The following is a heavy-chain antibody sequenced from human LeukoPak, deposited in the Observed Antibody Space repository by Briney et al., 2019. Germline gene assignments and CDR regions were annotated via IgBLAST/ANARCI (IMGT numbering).Heavy chain of an antibody. V-gene: IGHV1-18*01. CDR1: GYTFTDHG. CDR3: ARDLAFLPVPAANGWLDP. D-gene: IGHD3-16*01. Sequence: GASLKVSCKASGYTFTDHGISWVRQAPGQALEWMGWISTFNGDTNYAQKFQGRVTITSETSTNTAHMELRSLRSDDTAIYYCARDLAFLPVPAANGWLDPWGQGTLVTVSS. CDR2: ISTFNGDT. J-gene: IGHJ5*02.